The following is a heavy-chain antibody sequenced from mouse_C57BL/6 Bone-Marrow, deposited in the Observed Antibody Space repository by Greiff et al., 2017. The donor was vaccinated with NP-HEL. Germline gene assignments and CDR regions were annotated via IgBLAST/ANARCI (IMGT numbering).Heavy chain of an antibody. V-gene: IGHV5-6*01. D-gene: IGHD1-1*02. CDR3: ARHGGSYRYYAMEY. Sequence: DVHLVESGGDLVKPGGSLKLSCAASGFTFSSYGMSWVRQTPDKRLEWVATISSGGSYTYYPDSVKGRFTISRDNAKNTLYLQLSSLKSEDTAMYYCARHGGSYRYYAMEYGGQGTAVTVSS. J-gene: IGHJ4*01. CDR2: ISSGGSYT. CDR1: GFTFSSYG.